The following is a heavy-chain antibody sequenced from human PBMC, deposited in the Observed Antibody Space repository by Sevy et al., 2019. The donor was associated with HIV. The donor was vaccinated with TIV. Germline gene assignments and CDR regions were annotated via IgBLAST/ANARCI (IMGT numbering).Heavy chain of an antibody. D-gene: IGHD4-17*01. CDR1: GGSISSYY. CDR3: ARYSVTTRSNWFDP. J-gene: IGHJ5*02. V-gene: IGHV4-59*01. CDR2: IYYSGST. Sequence: SETLSLTCTVSGGSISSYYRSWIRQPPGKGLEWIGYIYYSGSTNYNPALKSRVTISVDTSKNQFSLKLSSVTAADTAVYYCARYSVTTRSNWFDPWGQGTLVTVSS.